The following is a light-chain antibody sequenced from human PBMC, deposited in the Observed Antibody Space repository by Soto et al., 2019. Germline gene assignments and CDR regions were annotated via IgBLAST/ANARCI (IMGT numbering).Light chain of an antibody. V-gene: IGLV2-11*01. CDR1: SSDVGGYNY. Sequence: HSVLTQPRSVSGSPGQSVTISCTGTSSDVGGYNYVSWYQQRPGKAPKLMIYDVSKRPSGVPDRFSGSKSGNTASLTISGLQAEDEADYYCCSYAGSYTYVFGTGTKVTVL. CDR3: CSYAGSYTYV. CDR2: DVS. J-gene: IGLJ1*01.